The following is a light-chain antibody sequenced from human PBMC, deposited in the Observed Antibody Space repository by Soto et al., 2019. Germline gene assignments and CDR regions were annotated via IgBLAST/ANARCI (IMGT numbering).Light chain of an antibody. Sequence: EIVLTQSPATLSVSPGESATLFCRASQSVSSNLAWYQHKAGQAPRLLIYVASTRATGVPDRFSGSGSGAEFSLTISSLQSEDVAVYYCQQFNNRPPWTFGQGTKV. CDR2: VAS. V-gene: IGKV3-15*01. CDR1: QSVSSN. CDR3: QQFNNRPPWT. J-gene: IGKJ1*01.